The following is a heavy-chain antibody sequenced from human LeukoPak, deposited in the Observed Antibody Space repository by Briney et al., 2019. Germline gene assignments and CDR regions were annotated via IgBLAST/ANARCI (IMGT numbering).Heavy chain of an antibody. D-gene: IGHD5-12*01. CDR3: AGEHLGYSGYDLAY. V-gene: IGHV3-33*01. J-gene: IGHJ4*02. CDR1: GFTFSSYG. Sequence: PGGSLRLSCAASGFTFSSYGMPWVRQAPGKGLEWVAVIWYDGSNKYYADSVKGRFTISRDNSKNTLYLQMNSLRAEDTAVYYCAGEHLGYSGYDLAYWGQGTLVTVSS. CDR2: IWYDGSNK.